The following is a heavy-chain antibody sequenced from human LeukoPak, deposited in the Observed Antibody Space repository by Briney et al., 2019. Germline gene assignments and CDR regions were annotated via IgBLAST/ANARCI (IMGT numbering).Heavy chain of an antibody. CDR2: ISGSGSSV. J-gene: IGHJ6*02. CDR1: GFTFSSYS. D-gene: IGHD2-8*01. V-gene: IGHV3-48*01. CDR3: ARGKMGYYGMDV. Sequence: GGSLGLSCAASGFTFSSYSMNWVRQAPGKGLEWVSYISGSGSSVYYADSVKGRFTISRDSAKNSLYLQMNGLRAEDTAVYYCARGKMGYYGMDVWGQGTTVTVSS.